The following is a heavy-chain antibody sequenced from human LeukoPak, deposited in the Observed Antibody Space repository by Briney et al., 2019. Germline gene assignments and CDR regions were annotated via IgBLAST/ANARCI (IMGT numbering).Heavy chain of an antibody. J-gene: IGHJ3*02. CDR1: GYTFTSYA. CDR3: ARGGPPKDWWPPRGPLFLYAFDI. Sequence: ASVKVSCKASGYTFTSYAMHWVRQAPGQRLEWMGWINAGNGNTKYSQKLQGRVTITRDTSASTAYMVLSSLRSEDTAVYYCARGGPPKDWWPPRGPLFLYAFDIWGQGTMVTVSS. CDR2: INAGNGNT. V-gene: IGHV1-3*01. D-gene: IGHD2-21*01.